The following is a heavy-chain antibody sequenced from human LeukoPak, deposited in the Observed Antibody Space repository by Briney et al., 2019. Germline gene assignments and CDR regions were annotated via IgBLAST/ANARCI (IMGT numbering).Heavy chain of an antibody. Sequence: GGSLRLSCAASGVAVSSSYMSWVRQAPGKGLEWVSIVYSDDIRYYVDSVKGRFSISRDTSRNTLYLQMNSLRAEDTAVYYCTRDSTTFRFGYWGQGTLVTVSS. CDR1: GVAVSSSY. CDR3: TRDSTTFRFGY. V-gene: IGHV3-53*01. J-gene: IGHJ4*02. D-gene: IGHD4-11*01. CDR2: VYSDDIR.